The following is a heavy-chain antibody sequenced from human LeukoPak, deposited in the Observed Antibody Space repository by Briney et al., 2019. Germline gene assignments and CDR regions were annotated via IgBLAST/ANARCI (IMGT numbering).Heavy chain of an antibody. CDR3: ARHAYYDTSGYYYVDY. CDR2: FYTTGST. CDR1: GASIRSYY. Sequence: SETLSLTCTVSGASIRSYYWSWIRQPAGKGLEWIGRFYTTGSTNYSPSFKGRVTMSVDTSKNQFSLKLSSVTAADTAVYYCARHAYYDTSGYYYVDYWGQGTLVTVSS. D-gene: IGHD3-22*01. V-gene: IGHV4-4*07. J-gene: IGHJ4*02.